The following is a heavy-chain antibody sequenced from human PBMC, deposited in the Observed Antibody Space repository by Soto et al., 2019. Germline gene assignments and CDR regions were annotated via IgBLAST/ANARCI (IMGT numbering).Heavy chain of an antibody. CDR2: NYNGGTT. Sequence: QVQLQESGPGLVKPSQTLSLTCTVSGDSISNVYACWGWIRQPPDKGLEWIGHNYNGGTTYNNPPRARRLTHSVDTAKNQFSRQLSSVSAADTAVSYCARGPSGDKVDYWGQGTLVTVAS. CDR1: GDSISNVYAC. D-gene: IGHD7-27*01. J-gene: IGHJ4*02. V-gene: IGHV4-30-4*01. CDR3: ARGPSGDKVDY.